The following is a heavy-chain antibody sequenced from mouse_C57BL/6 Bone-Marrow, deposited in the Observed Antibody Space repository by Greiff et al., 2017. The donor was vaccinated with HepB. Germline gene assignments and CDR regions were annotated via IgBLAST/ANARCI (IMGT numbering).Heavy chain of an antibody. Sequence: VQLQQSGAELARPGASVKLSCKASGYTFTSYGISWVKQRTGQGLEWIGEIYPRSGNTYYNEKFKGKATLTADKSSSTAYMELRSLTSEDSAVYFCARVWYYGSSYGYFDVWGTGTTVTVSS. J-gene: IGHJ1*03. CDR2: IYPRSGNT. CDR1: GYTFTSYG. D-gene: IGHD1-1*01. V-gene: IGHV1-81*01. CDR3: ARVWYYGSSYGYFDV.